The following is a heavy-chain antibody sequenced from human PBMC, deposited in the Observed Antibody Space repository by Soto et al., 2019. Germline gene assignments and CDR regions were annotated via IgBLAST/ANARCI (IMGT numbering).Heavy chain of an antibody. J-gene: IGHJ5*02. CDR3: ARAPREYNWNDDSSPGWFDP. CDR2: IIPIFGTA. Sequence: QVQLVQSGAEVKKPGSSVKVSCKASGGTFSSYAISWVRQAPGQGLEWMGGIIPIFGTANYAQKFQGRVTITADESTSTAYMELSSLRSKDTAVYYCARAPREYNWNDDSSPGWFDPWGQGTLVTVSS. V-gene: IGHV1-69*01. CDR1: GGTFSSYA. D-gene: IGHD1-20*01.